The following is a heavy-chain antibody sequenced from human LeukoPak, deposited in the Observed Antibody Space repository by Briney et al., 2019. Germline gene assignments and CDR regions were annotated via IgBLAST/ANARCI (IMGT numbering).Heavy chain of an antibody. J-gene: IGHJ4*02. CDR2: ISSSSSAI. D-gene: IGHD3-10*01. Sequence: GGSLRLSCAASGFTFSNYSMNWVRQAPGKGLEWVSYISSSSSAIYYADSVKGRLTISRNNAKNSLYLQMNSLRAEDTALYYCARGNSLVRGVPPLDYWGQGTLVTVSS. CDR3: ARGNSLVRGVPPLDY. CDR1: GFTFSNYS. V-gene: IGHV3-48*04.